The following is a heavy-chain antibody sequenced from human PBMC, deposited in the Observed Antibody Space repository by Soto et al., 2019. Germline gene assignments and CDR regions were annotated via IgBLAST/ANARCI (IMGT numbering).Heavy chain of an antibody. J-gene: IGHJ4*02. D-gene: IGHD3-22*01. Sequence: QVQLVESGGGLVKPGGSLRLSCAASGFTFGDYYMSWIRQAPGKGLEWVSYISSTDNIIYYADSVKGRFTISRDNAKNSLYLQMNSLRAEDTAVYYCARDLGYYDSSGYFDYWGQGTLVTVSS. CDR1: GFTFGDYY. CDR3: ARDLGYYDSSGYFDY. V-gene: IGHV3-11*01. CDR2: ISSTDNII.